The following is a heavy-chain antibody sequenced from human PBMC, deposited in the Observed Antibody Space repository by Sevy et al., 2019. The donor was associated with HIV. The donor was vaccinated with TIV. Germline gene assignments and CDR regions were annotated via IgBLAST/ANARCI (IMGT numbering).Heavy chain of an antibody. V-gene: IGHV3-30*02. CDR3: AKNTAAAGAGGFHY. Sequence: GGSLRLSCAASGFIFNDYGMHWVRQAPGKGLEWVAFIQYDGSDKYYADSMKGRFTISRDNSKNTLYLQMSSLRSEDTAVYYCAKNTAAAGAGGFHYWGQGSLVTVSS. D-gene: IGHD2-8*02. CDR2: IQYDGSDK. J-gene: IGHJ4*02. CDR1: GFIFNDYG.